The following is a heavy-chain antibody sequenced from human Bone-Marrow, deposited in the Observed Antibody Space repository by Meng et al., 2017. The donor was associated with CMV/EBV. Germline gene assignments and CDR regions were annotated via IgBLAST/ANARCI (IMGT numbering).Heavy chain of an antibody. V-gene: IGHV5-51*01. CDR3: ARFLVVPAPITLNWFDP. J-gene: IGHJ5*02. CDR1: GYSFTTFS. D-gene: IGHD2-2*02. CDR2: IYPNDFHT. Sequence: KVSCKAFGYSFTTFSIGWVRQMPGEGLEWMGTIYPNDFHTRYSPSFQGQVTISADKSINTAYLQWTGLKASDTAMYYCARFLVVPAPITLNWFDPWGQGTLVTVSS.